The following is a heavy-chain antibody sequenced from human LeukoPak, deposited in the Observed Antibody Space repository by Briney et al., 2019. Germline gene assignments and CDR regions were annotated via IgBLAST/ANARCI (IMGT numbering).Heavy chain of an antibody. CDR3: AKDRAYYGGNSYYFDY. CDR1: GFTFSSYA. D-gene: IGHD4-23*01. V-gene: IGHV3-23*01. J-gene: IGHJ4*02. Sequence: PGGSLRLSCAASGFTFSSYAMSWVRQAPGKGLEWVSAISGSGGSTYYADSVKGRFTISRDNSKNTLYLQMNSLRAEDTAVYYCAKDRAYYGGNSYYFDYWGQGTLVTVSS. CDR2: ISGSGGST.